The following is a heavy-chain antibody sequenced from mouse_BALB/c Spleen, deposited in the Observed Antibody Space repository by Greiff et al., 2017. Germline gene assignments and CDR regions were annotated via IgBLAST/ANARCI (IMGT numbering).Heavy chain of an antibody. J-gene: IGHJ3*01. CDR3: ARGSSGYLAWFAY. CDR1: GYNFTSYW. V-gene: IGHV1-55*01. Sequence: QVQLQQPGAELVKPGTSVKLSCKASGYNFTSYWINWVKLRPGQGLEWIGDIYPGSGSTNYNEKFKSKATLTVDTSSSTAYMQLSSLASEDSALYYCARGSSGYLAWFAYWGQGTLVTASA. CDR2: IYPGSGST. D-gene: IGHD3-1*01.